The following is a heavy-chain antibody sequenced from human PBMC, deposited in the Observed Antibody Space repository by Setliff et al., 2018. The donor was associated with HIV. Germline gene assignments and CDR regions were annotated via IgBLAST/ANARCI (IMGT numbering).Heavy chain of an antibody. CDR1: GYTFTSYA. J-gene: IGHJ6*02. CDR3: ARLGSGWSDSYYYAMDI. CDR2: INAGNGNT. V-gene: IGHV1-3*01. D-gene: IGHD6-19*01. Sequence: ASVKVSCKASGYTFTSYAMHWVRQAPGQRLEWMGWINAGNGNTKYSQKFQGRVTITRDTSTSRAYMELRSLRSDDTAVYFCARLGSGWSDSYYYAMDIWGQGTTVTVSS.